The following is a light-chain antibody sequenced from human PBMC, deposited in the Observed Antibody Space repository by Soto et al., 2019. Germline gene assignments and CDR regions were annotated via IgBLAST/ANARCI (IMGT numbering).Light chain of an antibody. J-gene: IGKJ1*01. CDR1: QSVSIS. CDR2: DTS. CDR3: QQYVHWPPGA. Sequence: EVVMTQSPGTLSFSPEERVTLSCRASQSVSISLAWYQQRPGHAPRLLIYDTSTRAAGIAARFSGSGSGTEFTLTISSLQSEDSAVYYCQQYVHWPPGAFGQGTKVDIK. V-gene: IGKV3-15*01.